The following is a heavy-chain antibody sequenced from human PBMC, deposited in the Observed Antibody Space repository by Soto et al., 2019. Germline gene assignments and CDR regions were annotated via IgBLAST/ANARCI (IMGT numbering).Heavy chain of an antibody. Sequence: SVKVSCKASGGTFSSYAISWARRAPGQGLEWMGGINPIFGTANDAQKFQGRVTITADESTSTAYMELSSLRSEDTAVYYCARGGGITMIVVVPKGSAFDIWGQGTMVTVSS. CDR1: GGTFSSYA. CDR3: ARGGGITMIVVVPKGSAFDI. D-gene: IGHD3-22*01. J-gene: IGHJ3*02. V-gene: IGHV1-69*13. CDR2: INPIFGTA.